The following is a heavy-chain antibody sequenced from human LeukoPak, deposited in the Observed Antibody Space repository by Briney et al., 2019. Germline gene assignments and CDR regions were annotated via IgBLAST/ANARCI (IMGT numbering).Heavy chain of an antibody. D-gene: IGHD1-26*01. Sequence: SETLSLTCTVSGGSISSYYWSWIRQPPGKGLEWIGYIYYSGSTNYNPSLKSRVTISVDTSKNQFSLKLSSVTAADTAVYYCARHRRTIYIVGAGFDYWGQGTLVTVSS. CDR2: IYYSGST. CDR3: ARHRRTIYIVGAGFDY. V-gene: IGHV4-59*01. J-gene: IGHJ4*02. CDR1: GGSISSYY.